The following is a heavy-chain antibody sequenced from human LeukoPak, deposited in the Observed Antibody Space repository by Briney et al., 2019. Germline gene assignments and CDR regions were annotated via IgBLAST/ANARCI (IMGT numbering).Heavy chain of an antibody. J-gene: IGHJ6*03. D-gene: IGHD2-2*01. Sequence: SETLSLTCTVSGGSISSSSYHWGWVRQPPGKGLEWIGSISYSGSTYYNTSIKSRVPVSVDTSKNQFSLKLSYVTAADRAVYYCARGYCSSTSCSGVGYMDVWGKGTTVTVSS. V-gene: IGHV4-39*01. CDR1: GGSISSSSYH. CDR2: ISYSGST. CDR3: ARGYCSSTSCSGVGYMDV.